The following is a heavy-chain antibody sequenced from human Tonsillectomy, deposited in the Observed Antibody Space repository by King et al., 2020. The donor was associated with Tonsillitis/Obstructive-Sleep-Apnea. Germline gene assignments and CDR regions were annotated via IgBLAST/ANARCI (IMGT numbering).Heavy chain of an antibody. D-gene: IGHD3-3*01. J-gene: IGHJ4*02. CDR2: ISYDGSNK. V-gene: IGHV3-30*01. CDR1: GFTFSSYA. Sequence: VQLVESGGGVVQPGRSLRLSCAASGFTFSSYAMHWVRQAPGKGLEWVAVISYDGSNKYYADSVKGRLTISSDNSKNTLYLQMNSLRAEETAVYYCASWALTIFGVVNPLYFDYWGQGTLVTVSS. CDR3: ASWALTIFGVVNPLYFDY.